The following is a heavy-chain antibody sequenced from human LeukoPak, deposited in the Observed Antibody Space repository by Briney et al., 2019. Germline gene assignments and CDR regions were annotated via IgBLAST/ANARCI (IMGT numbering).Heavy chain of an antibody. CDR1: GGSISSGDYY. CDR3: ARGGASSRYLDY. J-gene: IGHJ4*02. V-gene: IGHV4-30-4*01. D-gene: IGHD3-10*01. Sequence: SETLSLTCTVSGGSISSGDYYWSWIRQPPGKGLEWFGYIYYSGSTYYNPSLKSRVTISVDTSKNQFSLKLSSVTAADTAVYYCARGGASSRYLDYWGQGTLVTVSS. CDR2: IYYSGST.